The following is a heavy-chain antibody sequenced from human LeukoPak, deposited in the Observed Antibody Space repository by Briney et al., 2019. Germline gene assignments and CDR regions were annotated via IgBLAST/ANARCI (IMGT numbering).Heavy chain of an antibody. Sequence: SGGSLRLSCAASGFTFSSYWMSWVRQAPGKGLEWVASIKDDGSEKHYVDSVSGRFTISRDNAKNSLHLQMSSLRAEDTAVYYCARRGITISGVLVYHYSGLDVWGQGTTVTVSS. V-gene: IGHV3-7*01. D-gene: IGHD3-3*01. CDR3: ARRGITISGVLVYHYSGLDV. CDR2: IKDDGSEK. J-gene: IGHJ6*02. CDR1: GFTFSSYW.